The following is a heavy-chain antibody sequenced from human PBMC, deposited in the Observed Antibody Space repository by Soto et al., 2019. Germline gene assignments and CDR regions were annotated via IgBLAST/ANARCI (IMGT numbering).Heavy chain of an antibody. CDR1: GYTFTSYG. V-gene: IGHV1-18*01. CDR2: ISAYNGNT. D-gene: IGHD6-13*01. CDR3: ASGIAAAGYDYYYYYYMDV. J-gene: IGHJ6*03. Sequence: QVQLVQSGAEVKKPGASVKVSCKASGYTFTSYGISWVRQAPGQGLEWMGWISAYNGNTNYAQKLQGRVTMTTDTSTNTAYMELRSLRSDDTAVYYCASGIAAAGYDYYYYYYMDVWGKGTTVTVSS.